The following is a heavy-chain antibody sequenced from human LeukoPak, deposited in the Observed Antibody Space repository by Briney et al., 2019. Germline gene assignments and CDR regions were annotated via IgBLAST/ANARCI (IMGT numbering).Heavy chain of an antibody. D-gene: IGHD3-22*01. CDR3: AAPGYYDSSGYSI. V-gene: IGHV1-58*02. CDR1: RFTFTSSA. CDR2: MVVGSGNT. Sequence: TSVKVSCMASRFTFTSSAMQWVRPARGQRLEWIGWMVVGSGNTYYAQKFQERVTITRDMSTSTAYMELSSLRSEDTAVYYCAAPGYYDSSGYSIWGQGTLVTVSS. J-gene: IGHJ4*02.